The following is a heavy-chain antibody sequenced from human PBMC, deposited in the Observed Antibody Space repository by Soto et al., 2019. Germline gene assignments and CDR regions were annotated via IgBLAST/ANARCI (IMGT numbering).Heavy chain of an antibody. CDR1: GFTFSSYW. CDR2: INSDGSST. J-gene: IGHJ6*02. V-gene: IGHV3-74*01. D-gene: IGHD2-2*01. CDR3: ARDPVGYCSSSCYYGMDV. Sequence: GGSLRLSCAASGFTFSSYWMHWVRQAPGKGLVWVSRINSDGSSTSYADSVKGRFTISRDNAKNTLYLQMNSLRAEDTAVYYCARDPVGYCSSSCYYGMDVWGQGTTVTVSS.